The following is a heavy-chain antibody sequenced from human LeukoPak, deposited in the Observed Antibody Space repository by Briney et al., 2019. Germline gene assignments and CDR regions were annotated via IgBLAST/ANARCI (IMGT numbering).Heavy chain of an antibody. J-gene: IGHJ4*02. V-gene: IGHV3-7*01. Sequence: GGSLRLSCAASAFTFSSYSINWVRQAPGKGLEWVASIKQDGGETFYVDSVKGRFTISRDNSKNTLYLQMNSLRAEDTAVYYCALTVYGSGSYWDYWGQGTLVTVSS. CDR3: ALTVYGSGSYWDY. CDR2: IKQDGGET. CDR1: AFTFSSYS. D-gene: IGHD3-10*01.